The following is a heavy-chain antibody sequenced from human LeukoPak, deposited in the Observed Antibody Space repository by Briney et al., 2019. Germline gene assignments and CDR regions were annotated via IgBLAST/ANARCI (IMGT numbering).Heavy chain of an antibody. CDR2: IYYSGST. CDR1: GDPIRHYY. V-gene: IGHV4-59*08. D-gene: IGHD5-24*01. J-gene: IGHJ4*02. CDR3: ARRIEMATTSEFDY. Sequence: PSETLSLTCTLSGDPIRHYYWSWIRQPPGEGLEWLWYIYYSGSTNYNPSHKSRVTISVDTSKNQFSLKLSSVTAAATAVYDCARRIEMATTSEFDYWGQGTLVTVSS.